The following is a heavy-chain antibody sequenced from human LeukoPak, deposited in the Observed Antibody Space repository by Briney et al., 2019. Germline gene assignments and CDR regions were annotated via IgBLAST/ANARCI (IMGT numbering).Heavy chain of an antibody. J-gene: IGHJ4*02. CDR2: ISGSGGST. D-gene: IGHD3-22*01. CDR3: AKRETYYYDSSGYYYFDY. Sequence: PGGSLRLSCAASGFTFSSYAMSWVRQAPGKGLEWVSAISGSGGSTYYADSVKGRFTISRDNSKNTLFLQMNSLRAEDTAVYYCAKRETYYYDSSGYYYFDYWGQGTLVTVSS. V-gene: IGHV3-23*01. CDR1: GFTFSSYA.